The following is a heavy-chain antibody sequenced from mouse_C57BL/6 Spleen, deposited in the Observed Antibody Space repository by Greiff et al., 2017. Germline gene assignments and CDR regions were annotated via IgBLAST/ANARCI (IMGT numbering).Heavy chain of an antibody. J-gene: IGHJ2*01. CDR1: GYAFSRYW. CDR2: LYPGDGDT. Sequence: VQLQESGAELVKPGASVKISCKASGYAFSRYWMNWVKQRPGKGLEWIGQLYPGDGDTNYNGKFKGKATLTADKSSSTAYMQLSSLTSEDSAVYFCARREFDYWGQGTTLTVSS. CDR3: ARREFDY. V-gene: IGHV1-80*01.